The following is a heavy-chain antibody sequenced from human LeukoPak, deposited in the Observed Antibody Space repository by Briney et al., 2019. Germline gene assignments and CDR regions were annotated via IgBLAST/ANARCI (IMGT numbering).Heavy chain of an antibody. V-gene: IGHV1-18*01. CDR1: GYTFTSYG. CDR3: ARGRSTAITVIVANYYYFDY. CDR2: ISAYNGNT. D-gene: IGHD3-22*01. Sequence: ASVKVSCKASGYTFTSYGISWVRQAPGQGLEWMGWISAYNGNTNYAQKLQGRVTMTTDTSTSTAYMELRSLRSDDTAVYYCARGRSTAITVIVANYYYFDYWGQGTLVTVSS. J-gene: IGHJ4*02.